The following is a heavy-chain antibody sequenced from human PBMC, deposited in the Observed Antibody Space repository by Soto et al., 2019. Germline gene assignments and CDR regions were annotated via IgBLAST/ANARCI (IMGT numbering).Heavy chain of an antibody. J-gene: IGHJ4*02. D-gene: IGHD2-15*01. V-gene: IGHV4-4*02. CDR2: IYHSGST. CDR1: GGSISSSNW. Sequence: QVPLQESGPGLVKPSGTLSLTCAVSGGSISSSNWWSWVRQPPGKGLEWFGAIYHSGSTNYNPSLASRVTISVDKSKNQFSLKLSSVTAADTAVYYCARSGRYCSGGSCYSYWGQGTLVTVSS. CDR3: ARSGRYCSGGSCYSY.